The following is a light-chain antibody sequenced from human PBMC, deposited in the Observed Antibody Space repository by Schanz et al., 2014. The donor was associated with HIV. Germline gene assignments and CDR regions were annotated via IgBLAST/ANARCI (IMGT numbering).Light chain of an antibody. Sequence: DIVLTQSPATLSLSPGDRATLSCRASQSVSAGYLAWYQQKPGQAPRLLIYGASTRATGIPDRFSGSGSGTDFTLTISRLEPEDFAVYYCQQRSNWPPITFGQGTRLEIK. CDR3: QQRSNWPPIT. V-gene: IGKV3D-20*02. CDR1: QSVSAGY. CDR2: GAS. J-gene: IGKJ5*01.